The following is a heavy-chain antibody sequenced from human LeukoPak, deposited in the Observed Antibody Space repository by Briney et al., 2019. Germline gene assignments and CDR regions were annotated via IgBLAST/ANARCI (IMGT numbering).Heavy chain of an antibody. CDR2: ISTGSSTI. Sequence: GGSLRPSCAASGLTFSRYSMKSVGEAPGKGLEGVSCISTGSSTIYYAHSVKGRFTISRDNAKNSLYLQMNSLRAEDTAVYYCARSGIVGATMVYNYMDVWGKGTTVTVSS. D-gene: IGHD1-26*01. J-gene: IGHJ6*03. CDR1: GLTFSRYS. V-gene: IGHV3-48*01. CDR3: ARSGIVGATMVYNYMDV.